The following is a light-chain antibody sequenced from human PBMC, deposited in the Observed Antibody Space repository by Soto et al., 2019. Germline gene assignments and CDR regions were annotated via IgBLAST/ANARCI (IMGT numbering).Light chain of an antibody. CDR2: DAS. CDR3: QQRSNWLT. CDR1: QSVSSY. V-gene: IGKV3-11*01. Sequence: EIVLTQSPATLSLSPGERATLSCRASQSVSSYLAWYQQKPGQAPRLLIYDASNRATGIPARFSRSGSGTDFSLTISSLEPEDFAVYYCQQRSNWLTFGGGTKVEIK. J-gene: IGKJ4*01.